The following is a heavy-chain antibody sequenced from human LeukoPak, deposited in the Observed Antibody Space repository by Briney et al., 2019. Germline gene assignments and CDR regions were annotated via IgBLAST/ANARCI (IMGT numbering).Heavy chain of an antibody. D-gene: IGHD1-26*01. J-gene: IGHJ4*02. Sequence: SETLSLTCAVYGGSFSGYYWSWIRQPPGKGLEWIGEINHSGSTNYNPSLKSRVTISVDTSKNQFSLKLSSVTAADTAGYYCARVIVRATTYWGQGTLVTVSS. V-gene: IGHV4-34*01. CDR2: INHSGST. CDR1: GGSFSGYY. CDR3: ARVIVRATTY.